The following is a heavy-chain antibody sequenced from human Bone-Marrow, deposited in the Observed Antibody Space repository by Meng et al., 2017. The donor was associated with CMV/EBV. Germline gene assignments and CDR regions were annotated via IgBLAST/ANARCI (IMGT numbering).Heavy chain of an antibody. Sequence: GESLKISCAASGFTFDDYAMHWVRQAPGKGLEWVSAISGSGGSTHYADSVKGRFTISRDNSKNTLYLQMNSLRAEDTAVYYCAKDRLRFVATIYHYYGMDVWGQGTTVTVSS. J-gene: IGHJ6*02. V-gene: IGHV3-23*01. D-gene: IGHD3-3*01. CDR2: ISGSGGST. CDR1: GFTFDDYA. CDR3: AKDRLRFVATIYHYYGMDV.